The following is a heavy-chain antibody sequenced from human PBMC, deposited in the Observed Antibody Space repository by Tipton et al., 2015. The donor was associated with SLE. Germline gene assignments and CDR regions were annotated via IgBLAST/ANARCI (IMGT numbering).Heavy chain of an antibody. CDR1: GFTFSSYW. J-gene: IGHJ4*02. V-gene: IGHV3-7*01. Sequence: GSLRLSCTVSGFTFSSYWMTWVRQAQGKGLEWVANIKQDGGETYYVDSVKGRFTISRDNAKNSLYLQMNSLSDEDTAVYHCARDVGRRYFDYWGQGTLVTVSS. CDR3: ARDVGRRYFDY. D-gene: IGHD3-16*01. CDR2: IKQDGGET.